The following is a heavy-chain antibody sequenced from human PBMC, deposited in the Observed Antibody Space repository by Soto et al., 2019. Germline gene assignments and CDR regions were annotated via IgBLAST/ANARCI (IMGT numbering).Heavy chain of an antibody. CDR2: INPNSGGT. J-gene: IGHJ4*02. V-gene: IGHV1-2*04. D-gene: IGHD2-21*02. CDR1: GYTFTGYY. Sequence: ASVKVSCKASGYTFTGYYMHWVRQAPGQGLEWMGWINPNSGGTNYAQKFQGWVTMTRDTSISTAYMELSRLRSDDTAVYYCARSPGAYCGGDCYSGGFDYWGQGTLVTVSS. CDR3: ARSPGAYCGGDCYSGGFDY.